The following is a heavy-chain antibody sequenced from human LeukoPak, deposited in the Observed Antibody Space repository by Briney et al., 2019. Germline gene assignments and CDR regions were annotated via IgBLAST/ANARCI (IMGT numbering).Heavy chain of an antibody. J-gene: IGHJ4*02. Sequence: PGGSLRLSCAASGFTFSSYAMSWVRQAPGKGLEWVSAISGSGGSTYYADSVKGRFTISRDNSKNTLYLQMNSLRAEDTAVYYCAKDSSGSSWYGGFYYFDYWGQGTLVTVSS. D-gene: IGHD6-13*01. V-gene: IGHV3-23*01. CDR3: AKDSSGSSWYGGFYYFDY. CDR2: ISGSGGST. CDR1: GFTFSSYA.